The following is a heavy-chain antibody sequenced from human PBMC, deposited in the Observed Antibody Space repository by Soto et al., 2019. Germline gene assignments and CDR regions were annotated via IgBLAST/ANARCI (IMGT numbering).Heavy chain of an antibody. CDR1: GFTFSDYY. CDR3: ARGTVVTLNGMDV. V-gene: IGHV3-11*05. Sequence: QVQLVESGGGLVKPGGSLRLSCAASGFTFSDYYMNCIRQAPGKGLEWISFISSSSSNTNYADSVKGRFTISRDNAKNSLFLQMNSLRAEDTAVYYCARGTVVTLNGMDVWGQGTTVTVSS. CDR2: ISSSSSNT. J-gene: IGHJ6*02. D-gene: IGHD2-21*02.